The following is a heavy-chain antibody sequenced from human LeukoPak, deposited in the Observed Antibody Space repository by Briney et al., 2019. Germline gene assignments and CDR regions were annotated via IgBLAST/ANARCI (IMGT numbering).Heavy chain of an antibody. CDR1: GGTISNYV. J-gene: IGHJ6*02. V-gene: IGHV1-18*01. D-gene: IGHD3-3*01. CDR2: ISAYNGNT. CDR3: ARNDDFWSGYFLRVGYYYYGMDV. Sequence: GASVKVSCKAAGGTISNYVISWVRQAPGQGLEWMGWISAYNGNTNYAQKLQGRVTMTTDTSTSTAYMELRSLRSDDTAVYYCARNDDFWSGYFLRVGYYYYGMDVWGQGTTVTVSS.